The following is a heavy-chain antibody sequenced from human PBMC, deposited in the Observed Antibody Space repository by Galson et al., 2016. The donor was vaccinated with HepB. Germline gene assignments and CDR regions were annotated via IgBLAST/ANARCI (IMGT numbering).Heavy chain of an antibody. CDR2: MSYDGSEK. CDR1: GFTFSTYA. V-gene: IGHV3-30*09. CDR3: ARGERGTSWAYYFDY. Sequence: SLRLSCAASGFTFSTYAMHWVRQAPGKGLEWVAVMSYDGSEKNYADSVKRRFAISRDNSKSTLYLQMNSLRVEDTAVYYCARGERGTSWAYYFDYWGQGTLLTVSS. J-gene: IGHJ4*02. D-gene: IGHD2-2*01.